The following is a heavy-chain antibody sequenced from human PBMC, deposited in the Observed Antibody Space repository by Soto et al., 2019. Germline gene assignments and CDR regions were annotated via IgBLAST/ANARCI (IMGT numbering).Heavy chain of an antibody. CDR2: ISGSGGST. Sequence: VQLVQSGAEVKKPGASVKVSCKASGYTFSIYAMSWVRQAPGKGLEWVSAISGSGGSTYYADSVKGRFTISIDNSENTLYLQMNSLRASDTAVYYCAKGSHYYDSSGYYHWCQGTLVTVSS. CDR1: GYTFSIYA. D-gene: IGHD3-22*01. J-gene: IGHJ5*02. V-gene: IGHV3-23*04. CDR3: AKGSHYYDSSGYYH.